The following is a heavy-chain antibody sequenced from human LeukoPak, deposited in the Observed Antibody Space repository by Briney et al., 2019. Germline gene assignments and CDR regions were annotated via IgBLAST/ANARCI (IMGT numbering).Heavy chain of an antibody. J-gene: IGHJ6*02. CDR1: GFTFSSYA. Sequence: SGGSLRLSCAASGFTFSSYAMSWVRQAPGKGLEWVSAISGSGGSTYYADSVKGRFTISRDNSKNTLYLQMNSLRAEDTAVYYCAASSSWSRSYYYCGMDVWGQGTTVTVSS. D-gene: IGHD6-13*01. CDR2: ISGSGGST. CDR3: AASSSWSRSYYYCGMDV. V-gene: IGHV3-23*01.